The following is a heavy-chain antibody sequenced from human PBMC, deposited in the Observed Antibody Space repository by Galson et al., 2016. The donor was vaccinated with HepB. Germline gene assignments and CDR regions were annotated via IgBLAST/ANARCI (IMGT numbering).Heavy chain of an antibody. CDR1: GDTFSSYA. Sequence: CKASGDTFSSYAISWVRQAPGQGLEWMGGIIPIFGTAKYAQKFQGRVTITADESTSTAYMELSSLRSEDTAVYYCAREGDYGDYFDYWGQGTLVTVSS. J-gene: IGHJ4*02. CDR3: AREGDYGDYFDY. D-gene: IGHD4-17*01. V-gene: IGHV1-69*01. CDR2: IIPIFGTA.